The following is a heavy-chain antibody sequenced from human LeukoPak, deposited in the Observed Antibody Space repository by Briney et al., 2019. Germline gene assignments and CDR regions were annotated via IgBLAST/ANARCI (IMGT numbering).Heavy chain of an antibody. CDR3: AKDSTGVAGYFDY. CDR1: GFTFSSYA. V-gene: IGHV3-23*01. J-gene: IGHJ4*02. Sequence: GGSLRLSCTASGFTFSSYAMSWVRQAPGKGLEWVSAISDSGGSTNYADSVKGRFTISRDNSKSTLYLQINSLRAEDTAVYYCAKDSTGVAGYFDYWGQGTLVTVSS. D-gene: IGHD6-19*01. CDR2: ISDSGGST.